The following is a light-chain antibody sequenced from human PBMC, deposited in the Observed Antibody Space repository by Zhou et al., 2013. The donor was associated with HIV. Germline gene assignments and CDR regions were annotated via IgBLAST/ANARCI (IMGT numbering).Light chain of an antibody. Sequence: EIVPTQSPATLSVSPGKRATLSCRASQTINNNLAWYQQKPGQAPRLLIYGAFTRATGIPATFSGSGSGTEFTLTISSLQSEDFAVYYCQQYNNWPRTFGQGTKV. CDR1: QTINNN. CDR2: GAF. V-gene: IGKV3-15*01. CDR3: QQYNNWPRT. J-gene: IGKJ1*01.